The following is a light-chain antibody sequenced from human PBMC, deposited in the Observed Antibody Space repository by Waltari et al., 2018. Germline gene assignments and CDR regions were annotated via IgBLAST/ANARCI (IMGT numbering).Light chain of an antibody. Sequence: EIVLPQSTGTLSLSPGERATLSCRASQSVGRSLAWYQQKPGQAPRLLIYGASSRATGVPDRFSGSGSGTDFSLTISRLEPEDFAVYYCQHYVRLPVTFGQGTKVEIK. CDR3: QHYVRLPVT. J-gene: IGKJ1*01. CDR2: GAS. CDR1: QSVGRS. V-gene: IGKV3-20*01.